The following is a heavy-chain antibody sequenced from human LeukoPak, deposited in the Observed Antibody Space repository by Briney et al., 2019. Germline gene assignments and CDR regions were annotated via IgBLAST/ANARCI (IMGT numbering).Heavy chain of an antibody. V-gene: IGHV4-59*08. CDR2: VYYSGST. D-gene: IGHD2-2*01. CDR1: GDSISPYY. CDR3: ASSPRLTTSWFLFDS. J-gene: IGHJ5*01. Sequence: SETLSLTCTVSGDSISPYYWSWIRQPPGKGLEWIGYVYYSGSTNYNPSLKTRLHLSVDTSKNRFSLKLSSVTAADTAVYYCASSPRLTTSWFLFDSWGHGTLVTVSS.